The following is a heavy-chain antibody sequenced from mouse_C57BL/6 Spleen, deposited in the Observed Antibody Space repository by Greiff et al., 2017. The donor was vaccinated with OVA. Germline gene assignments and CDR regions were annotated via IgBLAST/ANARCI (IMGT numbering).Heavy chain of an antibody. Sequence: VMLVESGPGLVQPSQSLSITCTVSGFSLTSYGVHWVRQSPGKGLEWLGVIWSGGSTDYNAAFISRLSISKDNSKSQVFFKMNSLQADDTAIYYCASWADYFDYWGQGTTLTVSS. CDR1: GFSLTSYG. CDR2: IWSGGST. J-gene: IGHJ2*01. CDR3: ASWADYFDY. V-gene: IGHV2-2*01. D-gene: IGHD4-1*01.